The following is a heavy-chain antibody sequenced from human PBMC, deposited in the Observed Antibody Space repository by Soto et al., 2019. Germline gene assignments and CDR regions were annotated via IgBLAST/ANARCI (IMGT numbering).Heavy chain of an antibody. CDR2: ISGSGGST. CDR3: EKDFDVLWFGALGFG. D-gene: IGHD3-10*01. V-gene: IGHV3-23*01. J-gene: IGHJ4*02. CDR1: GFTFSSYA. Sequence: GSLRLSCAASGFTFSSYAMSWVRQAPGKGLEWVSAISGSGGSTYYADSVKGRFTISRDNSKNTLYLQMNSLRAEDTAVYYCEKDFDVLWFGALGFGWGQGTLVTVYS.